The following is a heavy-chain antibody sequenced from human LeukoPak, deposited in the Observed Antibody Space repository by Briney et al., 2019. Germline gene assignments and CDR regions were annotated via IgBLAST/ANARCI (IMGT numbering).Heavy chain of an antibody. J-gene: IGHJ6*02. CDR3: AKGGTVTTGYYYYGMDV. V-gene: IGHV3-43*02. CDR2: ISGDGGST. D-gene: IGHD4-17*01. Sequence: GGSLRLSCAASGFTFDDYAMHWVRQAPGKGLEWVSLISGDGGSTYYADSEKGRFTISRDNSKNSLYLQMNSLRTEDTALYYCAKGGTVTTGYYYYGMDVWGQGTTVTVSS. CDR1: GFTFDDYA.